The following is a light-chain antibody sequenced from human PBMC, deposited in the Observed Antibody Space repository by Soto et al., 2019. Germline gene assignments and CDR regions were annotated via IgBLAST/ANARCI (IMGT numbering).Light chain of an antibody. CDR2: AAS. CDR3: QQSYSTLPT. CDR1: QSISSY. Sequence: DIQMSQSPSSLSASVGDRFTITCRASQSISSYLNWYQQKPGKAPKLLIYAASSLQSGVPSRFSGSGSGTDFTLTISSLQPEDFATYYCQQSYSTLPTFGQGTKVDIK. J-gene: IGKJ1*01. V-gene: IGKV1-39*01.